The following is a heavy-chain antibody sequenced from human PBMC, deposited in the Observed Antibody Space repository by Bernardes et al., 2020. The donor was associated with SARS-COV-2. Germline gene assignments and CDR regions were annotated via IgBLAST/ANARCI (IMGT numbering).Heavy chain of an antibody. Sequence: GSLRLSCAASGFTFSNYGMHWVRQAPGKGLEWVAIIWYGGSNKYYADSVKGRFTISRDNSKNTLYLELNSLRDEDTAVYYCARAPPVDYGDYAFDYWGQGILVTVSS. J-gene: IGHJ4*02. CDR3: ARAPPVDYGDYAFDY. CDR1: GFTFSNYG. D-gene: IGHD4-17*01. V-gene: IGHV3-33*01. CDR2: IWYGGSNK.